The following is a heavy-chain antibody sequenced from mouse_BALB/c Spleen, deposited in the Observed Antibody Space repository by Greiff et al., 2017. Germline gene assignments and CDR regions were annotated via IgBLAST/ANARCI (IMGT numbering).Heavy chain of an antibody. CDR1: GYTFTRYW. Sequence: VQLQQSGAELAKPGASVKMSCTASGYTFTRYWMHWVKQRPGQGLEWIGYINPSTGYTEYNQKFKDKATLTADKSSSTAYMQLSSLTSEDSAVYYCARRIRGCAMDYWGEGTTVTVSA. J-gene: IGHJ4*01. CDR3: ARRIRGCAMDY. V-gene: IGHV1-7*01. CDR2: INPSTGYT.